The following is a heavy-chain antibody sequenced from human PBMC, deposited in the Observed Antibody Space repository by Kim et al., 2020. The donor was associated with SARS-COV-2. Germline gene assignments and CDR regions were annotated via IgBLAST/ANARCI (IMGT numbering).Heavy chain of an antibody. CDR1: GCSISSYY. CDR3: ARVGFSGYSYGPYYFDY. D-gene: IGHD5-18*01. J-gene: IGHJ4*02. Sequence: SETLSLTCTVSGCSISSYYWSWIRQPPGKGLEWIGYIYYSGSTNYNPSLKSRVTISVDTSKNQFSLKLSSVTAADTAVYYCARVGFSGYSYGPYYFDYWGQGTLVTVSS. CDR2: IYYSGST. V-gene: IGHV4-59*01.